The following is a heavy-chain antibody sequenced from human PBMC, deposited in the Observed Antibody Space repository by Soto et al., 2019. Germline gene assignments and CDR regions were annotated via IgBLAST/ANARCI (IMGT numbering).Heavy chain of an antibody. CDR2: IIPIFGTA. V-gene: IGHV1-69*01. J-gene: IGHJ4*02. CDR3: ARGWGYDSTDYYYAY. D-gene: IGHD3-22*01. CDR1: GGSFNRHT. Sequence: QVQLVQSGAEVRKPGSSVMVSCKASGGSFNRHTISWVRQAPGQGLEWMGVIIPIFGTATHAQKFQGRVRIIANESTGTVYMELSSMRSDDTAIYYCARGWGYDSTDYYYAYWGQGTLVIVSS.